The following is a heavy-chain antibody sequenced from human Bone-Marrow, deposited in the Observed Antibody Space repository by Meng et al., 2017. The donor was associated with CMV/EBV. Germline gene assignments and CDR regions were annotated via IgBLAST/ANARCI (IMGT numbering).Heavy chain of an antibody. CDR2: ISSGSSTI. Sequence: GESLKISCAASGFTFSSYSMNWVRQAPGKGLEWVSYISSGSSTIYYADSVKGRFTISRDNAKNSLYLQMNSLRAEDTAVYYCASNWGLSGFDYWGQGTLVTVSS. CDR3: ASNWGLSGFDY. D-gene: IGHD7-27*01. V-gene: IGHV3-48*04. J-gene: IGHJ4*02. CDR1: GFTFSSYS.